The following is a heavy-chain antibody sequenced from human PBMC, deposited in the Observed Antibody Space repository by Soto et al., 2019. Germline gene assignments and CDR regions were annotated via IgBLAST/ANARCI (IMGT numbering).Heavy chain of an antibody. V-gene: IGHV1-18*01. J-gene: IGHJ4*02. CDR3: ARSPLRGWEPKLGDY. D-gene: IGHD1-26*01. Sequence: QVQLVQSGAEVKKPGASVKVSCKASGYTFTSYGISCVRQAPGQGLEWMGWISAYNGNTNYAQKLQGRVTMTTDTSTSTAYMELRSLRSDDTAVYYCARSPLRGWEPKLGDYWGQGTLVTVSS. CDR1: GYTFTSYG. CDR2: ISAYNGNT.